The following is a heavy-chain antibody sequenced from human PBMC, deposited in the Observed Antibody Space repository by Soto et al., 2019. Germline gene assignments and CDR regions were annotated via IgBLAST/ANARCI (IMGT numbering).Heavy chain of an antibody. D-gene: IGHD5-18*01. CDR2: INAGNGNT. CDR1: GYTFTSYA. J-gene: IGHJ4*02. CDR3: ARDPGYSYGDN. Sequence: QVQLVQSGAEVKKPGASVKVSCKASGYTFTSYAMHWVRQAPGQRLEWMGWINAGNGNTKNSQKFQGRVTITRDTSASTAYMELSSLRTQDTDVYYCARDPGYSYGDNWGQGTLVTVSS. V-gene: IGHV1-3*01.